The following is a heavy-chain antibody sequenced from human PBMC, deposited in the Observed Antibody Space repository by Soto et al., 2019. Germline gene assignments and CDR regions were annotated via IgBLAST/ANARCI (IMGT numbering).Heavy chain of an antibody. J-gene: IGHJ6*02. CDR1: GFTFTSSA. V-gene: IGHV1-58*01. D-gene: IGHD3-22*01. Sequence: GASVKVSCKASGFTFTSSAGQWVRQARGQRLEWIGWIVVGSGNTNYAQKFQERVTITRDMSTSTAYMELSSLRSEDTAVYYCAAADYYYDSSGYYPTPYYYGMDVWGQGTTVTVSS. CDR2: IVVGSGNT. CDR3: AAADYYYDSSGYYPTPYYYGMDV.